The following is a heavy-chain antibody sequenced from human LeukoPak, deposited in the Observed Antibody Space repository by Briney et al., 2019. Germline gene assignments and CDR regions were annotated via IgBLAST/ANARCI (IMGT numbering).Heavy chain of an antibody. CDR1: GGSISSYY. Sequence: SETLSLTCTVSGGSISSYYWSWIRQPPGKGLEWVGYIYYSGSGSTNYNPSLKSRVTISVDTSKNQFSLKLSSVTAADTAVYYCARGEYSGSDWGQGTLVTVSS. CDR3: ARGEYSGSD. CDR2: IYYSGSGST. J-gene: IGHJ4*02. V-gene: IGHV4-59*01. D-gene: IGHD1-1*01.